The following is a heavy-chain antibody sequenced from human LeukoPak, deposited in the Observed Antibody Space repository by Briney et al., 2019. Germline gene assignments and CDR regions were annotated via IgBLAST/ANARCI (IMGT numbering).Heavy chain of an antibody. CDR3: ARTKKGIVGALDY. CDR1: GFTFYDYG. V-gene: IGHV3-20*04. J-gene: IGHJ4*02. D-gene: IGHD1-26*01. CDR2: IYWNGGST. Sequence: GGSLRLSCAASGFTFYDYGMSWVRQAPGKGLEWVSGIYWNGGSTGYADSVKGRFTISRDNAKNSLYLQMNSLRAEDTALYYCARTKKGIVGALDYWGQGTLVTVSS.